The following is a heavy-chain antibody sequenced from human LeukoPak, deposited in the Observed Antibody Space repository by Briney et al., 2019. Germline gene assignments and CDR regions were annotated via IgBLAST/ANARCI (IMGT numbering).Heavy chain of an antibody. D-gene: IGHD3-10*01. V-gene: IGHV3-72*01. Sequence: GGSLRLSCAASGFTFSDHYMDWVRQAPGKGLEWVGRTRNKANSYTTEYAASVKGRFTISRDDSKNSLYLQMNSLKTEDTAVYYCTRITMVRGVPRGDAFDIWGQGTMVTVSS. J-gene: IGHJ3*02. CDR2: TRNKANSYTT. CDR3: TRITMVRGVPRGDAFDI. CDR1: GFTFSDHY.